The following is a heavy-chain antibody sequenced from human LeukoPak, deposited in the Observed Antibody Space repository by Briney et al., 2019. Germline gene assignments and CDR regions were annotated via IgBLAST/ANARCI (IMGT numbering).Heavy chain of an antibody. Sequence: PGGSLRLSCAASGFAFNTYSMNWVRQAPGKGLEWVSFIFSSSTYIYYTDSVKGRFTISRDNARNSLYLQMDNLRAEDTGVYYCARDEGSPSYFDYWGQGTLVTVSS. D-gene: IGHD1-26*01. CDR1: GFAFNTYS. V-gene: IGHV3-21*03. J-gene: IGHJ4*02. CDR3: ARDEGSPSYFDY. CDR2: IFSSSTYI.